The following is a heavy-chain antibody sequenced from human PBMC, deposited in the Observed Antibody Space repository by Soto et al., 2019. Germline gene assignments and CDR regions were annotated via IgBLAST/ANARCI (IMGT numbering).Heavy chain of an antibody. V-gene: IGHV3-23*01. D-gene: IGHD6-13*01. J-gene: IGHJ4*02. CDR1: GFTFSSYA. CDR2: ISGSGGVT. CDR3: AKGAGDSSWPRQENFDY. Sequence: EVQLLESGGGLVQPGGSLRLSCAASGFTFSSYAMSWVRQAPGKGLEWVSGISGSGGVTDYAGSVKGRFTISRDNSRNTLYLQMNSLRAEDTAVYYCAKGAGDSSWPRQENFDYWGQGTLVTVSS.